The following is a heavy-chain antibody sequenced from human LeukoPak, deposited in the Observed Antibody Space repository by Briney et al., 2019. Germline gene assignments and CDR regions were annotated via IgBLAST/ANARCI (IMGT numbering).Heavy chain of an antibody. Sequence: GESLKISCKGSGYSFTSYWIGWVRQMPGEGLEWMGIIYPGDSDTRYSPSFQGQVTISADKSISTAYLQWSSLKASDTAVYYCAVIYGSGSQHLASVDYWGQGTLVTVSS. CDR3: AVIYGSGSQHLASVDY. CDR1: GYSFTSYW. V-gene: IGHV5-51*01. D-gene: IGHD3-10*01. CDR2: IYPGDSDT. J-gene: IGHJ4*02.